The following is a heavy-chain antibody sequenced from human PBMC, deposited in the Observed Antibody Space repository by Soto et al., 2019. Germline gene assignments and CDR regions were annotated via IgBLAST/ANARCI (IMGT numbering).Heavy chain of an antibody. J-gene: IGHJ6*02. D-gene: IGHD3-22*01. CDR3: ARGEGYYDSSGLEYYHGMDV. Sequence: QVQLEQSGAEVKKPGSSVQVSCKASGGTFRSHAIAWVRKAPGQGLEWMGDFIPILGTSNYAQKFQGRISITADESRTTAYMELSTVTDEDTATYYCARGEGYYDSSGLEYYHGMDVWGQGTTLTVSS. CDR2: FIPILGTS. V-gene: IGHV1-69*01. CDR1: GGTFRSHA.